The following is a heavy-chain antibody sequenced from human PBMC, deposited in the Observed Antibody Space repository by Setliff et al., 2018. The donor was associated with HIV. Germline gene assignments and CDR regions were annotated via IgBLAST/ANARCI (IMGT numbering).Heavy chain of an antibody. CDR2: MNSDGGT. D-gene: IGHD2-21*01. CDR3: AKGVKWLAP. CDR1: GFTVGSNY. V-gene: IGHV3-53*01. J-gene: IGHJ5*02. Sequence: LRLSCAASGFTVGSNYMTWVRQAPGKGLEWVSVMNSDGGTYYADSVKGRFTISRDNSINILYLHMNNLIAEDTAVYYCAKGVKWLAPWGRGTLVTVSS.